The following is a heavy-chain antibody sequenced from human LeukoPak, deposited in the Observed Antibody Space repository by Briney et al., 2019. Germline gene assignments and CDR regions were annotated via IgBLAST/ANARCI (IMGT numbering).Heavy chain of an antibody. D-gene: IGHD3-22*01. CDR2: ISGSGGST. J-gene: IGHJ4*02. V-gene: IGHV3-23*01. CDR3: AKAWKTYYYDSRDKRVSDY. CDR1: GFTFSSYA. Sequence: PGGSLRLSCAASGFTFSSYAMSWVRQAPGKGLEWVSAISGSGGSTYYADSVKGRFTISRDNSKNTLYLQMNSLRAEETAVYYCAKAWKTYYYDSRDKRVSDYWGQGTLVTVSS.